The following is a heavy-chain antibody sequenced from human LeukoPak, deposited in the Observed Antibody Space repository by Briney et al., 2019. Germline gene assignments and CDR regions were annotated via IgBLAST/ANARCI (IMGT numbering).Heavy chain of an antibody. CDR2: INPSGGST. J-gene: IGHJ6*02. V-gene: IGHV1-46*01. Sequence: GASVKVSCKASGYTFTGYYMHWVRQAPGQGLEWMGIINPSGGSTSYAQKFQGRVTMTRDTSTSTVYMELSSLRSEDTAVYYCARRDGYNYHYYGMDVWGQGTTVTVSS. D-gene: IGHD5-24*01. CDR1: GYTFTGYY. CDR3: ARRDGYNYHYYGMDV.